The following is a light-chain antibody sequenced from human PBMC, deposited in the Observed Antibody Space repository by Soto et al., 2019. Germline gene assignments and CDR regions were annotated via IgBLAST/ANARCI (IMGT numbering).Light chain of an antibody. CDR1: SSNIGAHDL. CDR3: CSYAGSSTVV. CDR2: DVS. V-gene: IGLV2-23*02. Sequence: QSALTQPASVSGSPGQSITISCTGTSSNIGAHDLVSWYQQHPGKPPKFMIYDVSKRPSGVSNRFSGSKSGTAASLTISGLEAEDEADYYCCSYAGSSTVVFGGGTKVTVL. J-gene: IGLJ2*01.